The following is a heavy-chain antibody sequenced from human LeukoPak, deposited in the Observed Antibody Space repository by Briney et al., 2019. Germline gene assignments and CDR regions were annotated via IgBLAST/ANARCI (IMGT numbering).Heavy chain of an antibody. CDR1: GFTFSSYR. Sequence: GDSLRLSCAASGFTFSSYRMNWVRQAPGKGLEWVSSISSSSSYIYYADSVKGRFTLSRDNARNSLYLQMNSLRAEDTAVYYCARDVEYYYFDYWGQGTLVTVSS. V-gene: IGHV3-21*01. CDR2: ISSSSSYI. CDR3: ARDVEYYYFDY. D-gene: IGHD2/OR15-2a*01. J-gene: IGHJ4*02.